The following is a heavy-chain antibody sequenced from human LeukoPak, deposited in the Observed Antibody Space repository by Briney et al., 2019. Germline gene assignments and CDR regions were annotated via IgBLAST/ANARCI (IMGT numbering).Heavy chain of an antibody. J-gene: IGHJ1*01. D-gene: IGHD5-18*01. V-gene: IGHV1-2*02. Sequence: ASVKVSCKASGYTFTGYYMHWVRQAPGQGLEWMGWINPNSGGTNYAQKFQGRVTMTRDTSISTAYMELSRLRSDDTAVYYCARGLDTYSYGYKYFQHWGQGTLVTVSS. CDR3: ARGLDTYSYGYKYFQH. CDR2: INPNSGGT. CDR1: GYTFTGYY.